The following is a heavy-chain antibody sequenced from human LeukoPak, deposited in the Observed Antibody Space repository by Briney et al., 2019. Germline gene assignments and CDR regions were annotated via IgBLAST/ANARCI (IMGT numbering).Heavy chain of an antibody. CDR1: GFTFSSYE. D-gene: IGHD5-24*01. CDR2: ISSSGSTI. Sequence: GGSLRLSCAASGFTFSSYEMNWVRQAPGKGLEWVSYISSSGSTIYYADSVKGRFTISRDNAKNSLYLQMNSLRAEDTAVYYCAKLLEDGYNQYYFDYWGQGTLVTVSS. J-gene: IGHJ4*02. V-gene: IGHV3-48*03. CDR3: AKLLEDGYNQYYFDY.